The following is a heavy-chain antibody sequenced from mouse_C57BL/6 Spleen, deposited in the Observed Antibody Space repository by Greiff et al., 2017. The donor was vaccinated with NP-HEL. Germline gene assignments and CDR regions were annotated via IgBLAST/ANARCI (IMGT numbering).Heavy chain of an antibody. D-gene: IGHD2-3*01. CDR2: IYPGSGNT. CDR3: ARGDGYYQYYFDY. CDR1: GYTFTDYY. J-gene: IGHJ2*01. V-gene: IGHV1-76*01. Sequence: QVQLKESGAELVRPGASVKLSCKASGYTFTDYYINWVKQRPGQGLEWIARIYPGSGNTYYNEKFKGKATLTAEKSSSTAYMQLSSLTSEDSAVYFCARGDGYYQYYFDYWGQGTTLTVSS.